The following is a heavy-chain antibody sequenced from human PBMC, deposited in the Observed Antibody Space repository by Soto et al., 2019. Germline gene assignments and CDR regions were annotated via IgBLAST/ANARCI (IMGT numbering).Heavy chain of an antibody. J-gene: IGHJ6*02. CDR3: ARYCSGGSCYPNYYGMDV. Sequence: SETLSLTCAVSGGSISSGGYSWSWIRQPPGKGLEWIGYIYHSGSTYYNPSLKSRVTISVDTSKNQFSLKLSSVTAADTAVYYCARYCSGGSCYPNYYGMDVWGQGTTVTVSS. CDR2: IYHSGST. D-gene: IGHD2-15*01. CDR1: GGSISSGGYS. V-gene: IGHV4-30-2*01.